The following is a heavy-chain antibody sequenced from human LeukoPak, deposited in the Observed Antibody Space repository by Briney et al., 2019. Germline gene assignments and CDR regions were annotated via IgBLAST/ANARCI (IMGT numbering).Heavy chain of an antibody. CDR1: GGSISSYY. CDR3: ARHGTQWLVRRIYYGMDV. J-gene: IGHJ6*02. D-gene: IGHD6-19*01. CDR2: IYYSGST. V-gene: IGHV4-59*08. Sequence: PSETLSLTCTVSGGSISSYYWSWIRQPPGKGLEWIGYIYYSGSTNYYPSLKSRVTISVDTSKNQFSLKLSSVTAADTAVYYCARHGTQWLVRRIYYGMDVWGQGTTVTVSS.